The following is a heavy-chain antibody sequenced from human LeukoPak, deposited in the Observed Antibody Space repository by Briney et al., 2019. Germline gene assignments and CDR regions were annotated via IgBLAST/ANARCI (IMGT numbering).Heavy chain of an antibody. CDR1: GFIFSSYW. CDR2: IKQDGSEK. Sequence: GGSLRLSCAASGFIFSSYWMSWVRQAPGKGLEWVANIKQDGSEKYYVDSVKGRFTISRDNAKNSLFLQMNSLRAEDTAVYYCAKFPLTSTGFFDYWGQGTLVTVSS. V-gene: IGHV3-7*01. D-gene: IGHD4-17*01. J-gene: IGHJ4*02. CDR3: AKFPLTSTGFFDY.